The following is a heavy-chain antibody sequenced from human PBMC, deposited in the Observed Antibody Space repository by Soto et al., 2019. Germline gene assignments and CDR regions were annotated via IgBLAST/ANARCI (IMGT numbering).Heavy chain of an antibody. CDR3: AXXXXXGGSGWGPQIVSFDY. CDR1: GFTFDDYG. J-gene: IGHJ4*02. D-gene: IGHD6-19*01. CDR2: INWNGGST. V-gene: IGHV3-20*04. Sequence: EVQLVESGGGVVRPGGSLRLSCAASGFTFDDYGMSWVRQAPGKGLEWVSGINWNGGSTGYADSVKGRFTISRDNAKNSLYLQMNSXRAEDTALYYXAXXXXXGGSGWGPQIVSFDYWGQGTLVTVSS.